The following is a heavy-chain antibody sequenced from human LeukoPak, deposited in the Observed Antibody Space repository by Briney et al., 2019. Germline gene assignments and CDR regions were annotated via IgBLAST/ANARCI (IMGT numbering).Heavy chain of an antibody. CDR1: GFTFSDYV. CDR2: ISGSDTTT. D-gene: IGHD6-13*01. J-gene: IGHJ6*03. Sequence: RSLRLSCAASGFTFSDYVLSWVRQVPGKGLEWVSAISGSDTTTSYADSVKGRFSISRDNSRNTLYLQMSSLRTEDTAVYYCAKDPRGAAAGGEPYYYYYYYMDVWGKGTTVTVSS. CDR3: AKDPRGAAAGGEPYYYYYYYMDV. V-gene: IGHV3-23*01.